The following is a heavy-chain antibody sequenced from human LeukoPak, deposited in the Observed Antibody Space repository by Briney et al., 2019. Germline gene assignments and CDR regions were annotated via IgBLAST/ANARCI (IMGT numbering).Heavy chain of an antibody. V-gene: IGHV1-69*04. CDR1: GCTLSSYA. CDR3: ARQNWYFDL. Sequence: GSSLRVCCKPSGCTLSSYAINSVREAPGQTLEWVERIIPIFGIANYAQKFQGRVTITADKSTSTAYIEQSSLRSEDTAVYYWARQNWYFDLWGRGTLVTSSS. CDR2: IIPIFGIA. J-gene: IGHJ2*01.